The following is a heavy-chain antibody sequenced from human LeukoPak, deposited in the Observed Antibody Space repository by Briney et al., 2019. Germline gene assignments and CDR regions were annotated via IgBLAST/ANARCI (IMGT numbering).Heavy chain of an antibody. J-gene: IGHJ4*02. CDR2: ISYDGSNE. CDR3: AKDVYYDSSGPTYFDY. Sequence: GGSLRLSCAASGFTFSSYGMHWVRQAPGKGLEWVAVISYDGSNEYYADSVKGRFTISRDNSKNTLYLQMNSLRAEDTAVYYCAKDVYYDSSGPTYFDYWGQGTLVTVSS. D-gene: IGHD3-22*01. CDR1: GFTFSSYG. V-gene: IGHV3-30*18.